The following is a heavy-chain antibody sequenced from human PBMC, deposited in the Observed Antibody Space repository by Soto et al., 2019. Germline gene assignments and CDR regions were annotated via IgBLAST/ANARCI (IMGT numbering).Heavy chain of an antibody. CDR1: GSTFSIYA. J-gene: IGHJ6*02. Sequence: PGESLKISCAASGSTFSIYAMSWARQAPGKGLEWASVIDASGGTTYTDSVKGRFTISRDNSKNTLYLQMNSLRAEDTAVYYCVRERQLGVWGQGTTVTVSS. D-gene: IGHD6-6*01. CDR3: VRERQLGV. V-gene: IGHV3-23*01. CDR2: IDASGGTT.